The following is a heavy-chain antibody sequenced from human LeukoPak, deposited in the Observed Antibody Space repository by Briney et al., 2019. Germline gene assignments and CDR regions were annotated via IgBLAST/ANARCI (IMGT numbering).Heavy chain of an antibody. J-gene: IGHJ4*02. CDR1: GFTVSSNY. CDR3: AKGTHGDFFDY. CDR2: ISGSGGST. D-gene: IGHD4-17*01. V-gene: IGHV3-23*01. Sequence: GGSLRLSCAASGFTVSSNYMSWVRQAPGKGLEWVSAISGSGGSTYYADSVKGRFTISRDNSKNTLYLQMNSLRAEDTAVYYCAKGTHGDFFDYWGQGTLVTVSS.